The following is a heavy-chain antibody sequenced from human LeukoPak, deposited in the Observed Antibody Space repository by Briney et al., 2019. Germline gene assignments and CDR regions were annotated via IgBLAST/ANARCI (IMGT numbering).Heavy chain of an antibody. D-gene: IGHD5-18*01. CDR2: ISGSSSNV. Sequence: GGSLRLSCAASGFTFSSYEMNWVRQAPGKGLEWISAISGSSSNVYYAASVRGRFTISRDNAENSLYLQLNTMRAEDTAVYYCARGFRDTDMFLDYWGQGTLVTVSS. CDR1: GFTFSSYE. CDR3: ARGFRDTDMFLDY. V-gene: IGHV3-48*03. J-gene: IGHJ4*02.